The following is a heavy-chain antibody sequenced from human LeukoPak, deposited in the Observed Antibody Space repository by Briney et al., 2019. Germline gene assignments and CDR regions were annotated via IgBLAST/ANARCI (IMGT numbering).Heavy chain of an antibody. V-gene: IGHV3-49*04. Sequence: GGSLRFSCTASGFTFGDYAMSWVRQAPGKGLEWVGFIRSKPYGGTTEYAASVKGRFTISRADSKNIAYLQMNSLKTEDTAVYYCTRARISDSSGYYYDIFDYWGQGTLVTVSS. D-gene: IGHD3-22*01. J-gene: IGHJ4*02. CDR2: IRSKPYGGTT. CDR1: GFTFGDYA. CDR3: TRARISDSSGYYYDIFDY.